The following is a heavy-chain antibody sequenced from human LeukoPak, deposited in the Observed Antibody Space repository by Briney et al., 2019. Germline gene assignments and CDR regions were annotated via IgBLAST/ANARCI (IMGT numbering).Heavy chain of an antibody. Sequence: PGGSPRLSCAASGFTFSSYAMSWVRQAPGKGLGWVSAISGSGGSTYYADSVKGRFTISRDNSKNTLYLQMNSLRAEDTAVYYCANPGSPYYYDSSDAFDIWGQGTMVTVSS. D-gene: IGHD3-22*01. J-gene: IGHJ3*02. V-gene: IGHV3-23*01. CDR2: ISGSGGST. CDR1: GFTFSSYA. CDR3: ANPGSPYYYDSSDAFDI.